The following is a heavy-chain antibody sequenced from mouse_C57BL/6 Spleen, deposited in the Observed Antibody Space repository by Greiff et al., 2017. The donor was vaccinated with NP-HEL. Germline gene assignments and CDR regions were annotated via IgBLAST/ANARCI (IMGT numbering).Heavy chain of an antibody. CDR3: ATWGYDYDGGYAMDY. CDR1: GYTFTDYY. Sequence: QVHVKQSGAELVRPGASVKLSCKASGYTFTDYYINWVKQRPGQGLEWIARIYPGSGNTYYNEKFKGKATLTAEKSSSTAYMQLSSLTSEDSAVYFCATWGYDYDGGYAMDYWGQGTSVTVSS. D-gene: IGHD2-4*01. V-gene: IGHV1-76*01. J-gene: IGHJ4*01. CDR2: IYPGSGNT.